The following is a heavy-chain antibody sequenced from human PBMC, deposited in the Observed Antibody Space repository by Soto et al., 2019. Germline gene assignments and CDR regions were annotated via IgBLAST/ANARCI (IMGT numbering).Heavy chain of an antibody. CDR3: ARDLYGLEERYFDY. D-gene: IGHD2-8*01. Sequence: GGSLRLSCAASGFTFSSYGMHWVRQAPGKGLEWVAVIWYDGSNKYYADSVKGRFTISRDNSKNTLYLQMNSLRAEDTAVYYCARDLYGLEERYFDYWGQGTLVTVSS. V-gene: IGHV3-33*01. CDR1: GFTFSSYG. J-gene: IGHJ4*02. CDR2: IWYDGSNK.